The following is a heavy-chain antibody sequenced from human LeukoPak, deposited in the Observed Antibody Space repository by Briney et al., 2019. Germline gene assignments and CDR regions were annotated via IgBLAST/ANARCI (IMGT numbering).Heavy chain of an antibody. J-gene: IGHJ3*02. CDR3: ARERGTLAVAGDAVDI. CDR2: ISAYNGNT. V-gene: IGHV1-18*01. Sequence: GASVKVSCKASGYTFTSYGISWVRQAPGQGLEWMGWISAYNGNTNYAQKLQGRVTMTTDTSTSTAYMEVRRLTSDDTAVYYCARERGTLAVAGDAVDIWGQGTMVTVSS. CDR1: GYTFTSYG. D-gene: IGHD6-19*01.